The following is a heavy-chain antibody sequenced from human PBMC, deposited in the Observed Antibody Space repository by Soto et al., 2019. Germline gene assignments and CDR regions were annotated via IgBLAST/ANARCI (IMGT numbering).Heavy chain of an antibody. CDR1: GFTFSSYG. CDR3: ARRGYSYGYRGYYYYGMDV. V-gene: IGHV3-33*01. Sequence: XGSLRVYCAASGFTFSSYGMHWVRQAPGKGLEWVAVIWYDGSNKYYADSVKGRFTISRDNSKNTLYLQMNSLRAEDTAVYYCARRGYSYGYRGYYYYGMDVWGQGTTVTVSS. D-gene: IGHD5-18*01. CDR2: IWYDGSNK. J-gene: IGHJ6*02.